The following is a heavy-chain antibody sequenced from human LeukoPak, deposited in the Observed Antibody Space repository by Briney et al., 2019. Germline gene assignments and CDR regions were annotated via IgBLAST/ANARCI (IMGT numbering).Heavy chain of an antibody. V-gene: IGHV3-72*01. CDR1: GFTFSGHY. CDR2: TRNKANSYTT. J-gene: IGHJ3*02. Sequence: PGGSLRLSCAASGFTFSGHYMDWVRQAPGKGLEWVGRTRNKANSYTTEYAASVKGRFTISRDDSKNSLYLKMNSLKTEDTAVYYCARDTYDAFDIWGQGTMVTVSS. CDR3: ARDTYDAFDI.